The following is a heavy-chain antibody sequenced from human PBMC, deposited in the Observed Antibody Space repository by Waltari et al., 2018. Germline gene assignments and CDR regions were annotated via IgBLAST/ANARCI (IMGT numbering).Heavy chain of an antibody. CDR2: ISYDGSNK. D-gene: IGHD3-22*01. V-gene: IGHV3-30*01. CDR3: ARAKYDSSGHDAFDI. J-gene: IGHJ3*02. Sequence: QVQLVESGGGVVQPGRSLRLSCAASGFTFGSYAMHWVRSAPGKGLEWVAVISYDGSNKYYADSVKGRFTISRDNSKNTLYLQMNSLRAEDTAVYYCARAKYDSSGHDAFDIWGQGTMVTVSS. CDR1: GFTFGSYA.